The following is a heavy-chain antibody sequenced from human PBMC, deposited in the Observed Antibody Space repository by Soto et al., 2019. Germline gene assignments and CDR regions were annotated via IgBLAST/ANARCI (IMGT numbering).Heavy chain of an antibody. CDR1: GFTFSSYG. Sequence: QVQLVESGGGVVQPGRSLRLSCAASGFTFSSYGMHWVRQAPGKGLEWVAVIWHDGSNKYYADSVKGRFTISRDNSKNTLYRQMNSLRAEDTAVYYCARGDYGDYEVGIDYWGQGTLVTVSS. V-gene: IGHV3-33*01. CDR3: ARGDYGDYEVGIDY. CDR2: IWHDGSNK. D-gene: IGHD4-17*01. J-gene: IGHJ4*02.